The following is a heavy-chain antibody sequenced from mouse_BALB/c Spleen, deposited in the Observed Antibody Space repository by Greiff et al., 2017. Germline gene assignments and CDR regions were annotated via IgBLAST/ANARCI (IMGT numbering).Heavy chain of an antibody. CDR3: NAGYIAY. J-gene: IGHJ3*01. V-gene: IGHV14-4*02. Sequence: EVKLMESGAELVRSGASVKLSCTASGFNIKDYYMHWVKQRPEQGLEWIGWIDPENGDTEYAPKFQGKATMTADTASNTAYLQLSSLTSEDTAVYYCNAGYIAYWGQGTLVTVSA. CDR2: IDPENGDT. CDR1: GFNIKDYY.